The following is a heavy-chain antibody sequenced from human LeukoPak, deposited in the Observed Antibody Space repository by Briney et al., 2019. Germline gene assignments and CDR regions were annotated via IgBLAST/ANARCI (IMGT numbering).Heavy chain of an antibody. Sequence: SCKASGYAFTGYNMHWVRQAPGKGLEWVAVIWYDGSNKYYADSVKGRFTISRDNSKNTLYLQMNSLRAEDTAVYYCARGFFGSGYYYDSWQVDYWGQGTLVTVPS. V-gene: IGHV3-33*01. D-gene: IGHD3-22*01. CDR1: GYAFTGYN. J-gene: IGHJ4*02. CDR3: ARGFFGSGYYYDSWQVDY. CDR2: IWYDGSNK.